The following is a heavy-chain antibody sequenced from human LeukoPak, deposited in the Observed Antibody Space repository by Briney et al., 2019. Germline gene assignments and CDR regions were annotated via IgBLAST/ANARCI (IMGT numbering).Heavy chain of an antibody. CDR3: ARGDIPSIAVATSRGAFDI. CDR2: INPNSGGT. Sequence: ASVKVSCKASGYIFTGYYMFWVRQARGEGVEWMGWINPNSGGTNYAQNFQGRVTMTRETSISTAYMELRRLTSDDTAVYYCARGDIPSIAVATSRGAFDIWGQGTTVIVSS. D-gene: IGHD6-19*01. J-gene: IGHJ3*02. CDR1: GYIFTGYY. V-gene: IGHV1-2*02.